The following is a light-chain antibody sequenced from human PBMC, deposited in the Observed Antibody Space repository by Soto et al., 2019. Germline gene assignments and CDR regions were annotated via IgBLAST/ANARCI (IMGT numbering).Light chain of an antibody. J-gene: IGKJ1*01. CDR3: QHYNGYSRT. V-gene: IGKV1-5*01. CDR1: QSLGDS. CDR2: DVS. Sequence: DIQITQSPSTLSASVGDRFTITCRASQSLGDSLAWNPQKPGKDPYLLISDVSSLERGVPSRFSGSGSGTEFTLTISSMQPDDFATFYCQHYNGYSRTFGHGTKVDIK.